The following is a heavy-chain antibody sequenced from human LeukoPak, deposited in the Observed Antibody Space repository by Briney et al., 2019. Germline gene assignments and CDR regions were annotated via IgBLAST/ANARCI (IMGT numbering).Heavy chain of an antibody. V-gene: IGHV3-53*01. J-gene: IGHJ4*02. CDR3: ASYSSGATGYFDY. Sequence: GGSLRLSCAASGFTVSSNYMSWVRQAPGKGLEWVSVIYSGGSTYYADSVKGRFTISRDNSKNTLYLQMNSLRAEDTAVYHCASYSSGATGYFDYWGQGTLVTVSS. CDR1: GFTVSSNY. CDR2: IYSGGST. D-gene: IGHD6-19*01.